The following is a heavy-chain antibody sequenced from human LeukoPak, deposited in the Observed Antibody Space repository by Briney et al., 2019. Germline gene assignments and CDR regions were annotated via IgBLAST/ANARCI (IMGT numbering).Heavy chain of an antibody. CDR2: ISYDGSNK. J-gene: IGHJ4*02. CDR1: GFTFSSYA. D-gene: IGHD1-26*01. Sequence: GGSLRLSCAASGFTFSSYAMHWVRQAPGKGLEWVAVISYDGSNKYYADSVKGRFTISRDNSKNTLYLQMNSLRAEDTAVYYCVRDLGGRSGHWGQGALVTVSS. V-gene: IGHV3-30-3*01. CDR3: VRDLGGRSGH.